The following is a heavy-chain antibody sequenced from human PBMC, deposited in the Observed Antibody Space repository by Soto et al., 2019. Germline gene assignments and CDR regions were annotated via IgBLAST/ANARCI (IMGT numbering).Heavy chain of an antibody. CDR3: AKDYTVAADPSSVILFDY. CDR1: GLPFNINA. V-gene: IGHV3-23*01. Sequence: PGGSVEVTCAALGLPFNINAISWFPQAPGRGLEWVSIIIANGGTFYADSVKGRFTISRDNSKNTVYLQMSSLRVEDTAIYYCAKDYTVAADPSSVILFDYWGQGALVIVSS. D-gene: IGHD2-15*01. J-gene: IGHJ4*02. CDR2: IIANGGT.